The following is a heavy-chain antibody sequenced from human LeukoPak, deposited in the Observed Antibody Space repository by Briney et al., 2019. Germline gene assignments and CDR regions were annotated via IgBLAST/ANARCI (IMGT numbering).Heavy chain of an antibody. CDR3: ARDTSGSYKRGFDY. CDR2: ISYDGSNK. J-gene: IGHJ4*02. D-gene: IGHD1-26*01. V-gene: IGHV3-30*04. CDR1: GFTFSSYA. Sequence: GGSLRLSCAASGFTFSSYAMHWVRQAPGKGLECVAVISYDGSNKYYADSVKGRFTISRDNSKNTLYLQMNSLRAEDTAVYYCARDTSGSYKRGFDYWGQGTLVTVSS.